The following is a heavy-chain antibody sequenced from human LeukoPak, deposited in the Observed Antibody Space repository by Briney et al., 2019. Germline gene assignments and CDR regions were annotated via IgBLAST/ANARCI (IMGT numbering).Heavy chain of an antibody. V-gene: IGHV3-53*01. Sequence: GGSLRLSCAASGFTVSSHHMSWVRQAPGKGLEWVSAIFSNDNTYYMDSVKGRFTISRDNSKNTVYLQVNSLRTEDTAMYYCAKNHQNPGYFDLWGRGTLVTVSS. CDR1: GFTVSSHH. J-gene: IGHJ2*01. CDR3: AKNHQNPGYFDL. CDR2: IFSNDNT.